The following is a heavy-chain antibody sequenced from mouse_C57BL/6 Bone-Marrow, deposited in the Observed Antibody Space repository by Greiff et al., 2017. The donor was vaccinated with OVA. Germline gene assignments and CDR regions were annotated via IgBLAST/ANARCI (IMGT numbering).Heavy chain of an antibody. CDR1: GYAFSSYW. CDR2: IYPGDGDT. Sequence: QVQLQQSGAELVKPGASVKISCKASGYAFSSYWMNWVKQRPGKGLEWIGQIYPGDGDTTYNGKFKGKATLTADKSSSTAYMQLSSLTSEDSAVYVCASPYYDGSRRYFDVWGTGTTGTVSS. J-gene: IGHJ1*03. V-gene: IGHV1-80*01. D-gene: IGHD1-1*01. CDR3: ASPYYDGSRRYFDV.